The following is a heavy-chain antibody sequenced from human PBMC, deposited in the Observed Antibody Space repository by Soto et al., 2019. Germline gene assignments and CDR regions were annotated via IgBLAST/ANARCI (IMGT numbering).Heavy chain of an antibody. CDR2: ISYTGST. V-gene: IGHV4-59*01. J-gene: IGHJ5*02. Sequence: PSETLSLTCTVSDVSISSYYWSWIRQPPGKGLEWIGHISYTGSTKYNPSLKSRVTISVDTSKNQFSLKLTSVTAADTARYYCARDFSNYSWFDPWGQGTLVTVSS. CDR1: DVSISSYY. D-gene: IGHD4-4*01. CDR3: ARDFSNYSWFDP.